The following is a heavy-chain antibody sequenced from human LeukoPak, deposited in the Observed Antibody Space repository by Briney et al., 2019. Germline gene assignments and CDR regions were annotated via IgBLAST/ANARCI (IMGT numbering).Heavy chain of an antibody. V-gene: IGHV3-74*01. CDR1: GFTFRSSW. D-gene: IGHD5-12*01. CDR3: ARDGGYSSYD. CDR2: INHVVGAT. J-gene: IGHJ4*02. Sequence: GGSLRLSCAASGFTFRSSWMHWVRQGPGKGLVWVSRINHVVGATNYAQSVQGRFTISTDTATNTAFLQMNSLRAEDTAVYYCARDGGYSSYDWGQGTLVTVSS.